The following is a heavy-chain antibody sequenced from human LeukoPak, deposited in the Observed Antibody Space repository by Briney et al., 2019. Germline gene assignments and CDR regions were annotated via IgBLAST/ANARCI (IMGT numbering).Heavy chain of an antibody. J-gene: IGHJ4*02. CDR2: VSASGAMT. V-gene: IGHV3-23*01. CDR3: AKDRSIGTYYTFDH. Sequence: PGGSLRLSCAASEFTFSSYSMNWVRQAPGKGLEWVSSVSASGAMTYYADSVKGRFTVSRDNSKNSLYLQMNSLTAADTAVYYCAKDRSIGTYYTFDHWGQGTLVTVSS. CDR1: EFTFSSYS. D-gene: IGHD1-26*01.